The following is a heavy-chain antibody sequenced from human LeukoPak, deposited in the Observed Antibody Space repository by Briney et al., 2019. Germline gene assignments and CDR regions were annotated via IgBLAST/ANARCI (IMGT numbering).Heavy chain of an antibody. V-gene: IGHV3-23*01. J-gene: IGHJ4*02. D-gene: IGHD4-17*01. CDR1: GFTFSSYA. CDR3: AKLGDYAFDY. CDR2: ISGSGGST. Sequence: GSLRLSCAAPGFTFSSYAMSWVRQAPGKGLEWVSAISGSGGSTYYADSVKGRFTISRDNAKNSLYLQMNSLRAEDTALYYCAKLGDYAFDYWGQGTLVTVSS.